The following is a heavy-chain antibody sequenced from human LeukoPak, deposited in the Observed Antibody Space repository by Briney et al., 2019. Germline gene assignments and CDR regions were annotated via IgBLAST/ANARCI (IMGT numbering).Heavy chain of an antibody. Sequence: SETLSLTCTVSGGSISSYYWSWIRQPPGKGLEWIGYIYYSGSTNYNPSLKGRVTISVDTSKNQFSLKLSSVTAADTAVYYCARDSGSYYRQFDYWGQGTLVTVSS. J-gene: IGHJ4*02. V-gene: IGHV4-59*08. CDR1: GGSISSYY. CDR2: IYYSGST. CDR3: ARDSGSYYRQFDY. D-gene: IGHD1-26*01.